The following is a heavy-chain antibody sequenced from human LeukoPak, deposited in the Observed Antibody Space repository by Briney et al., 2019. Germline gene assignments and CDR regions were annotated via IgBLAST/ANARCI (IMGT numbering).Heavy chain of an antibody. CDR1: GFTFSSYA. V-gene: IGHV3-23*01. CDR3: AKSTGNYHYYYALDV. Sequence: PGGSLRLSCAASGFTFSSYAKSWVRQAPGKGLEWVSGISGAGGDTSYADSVKGRFTISRDNSKNMVYLQMGSLRAEDTAVYHCAKSTGNYHYYYALDVWGQGTTVTVS. D-gene: IGHD3-9*01. J-gene: IGHJ6*02. CDR2: ISGAGGDT.